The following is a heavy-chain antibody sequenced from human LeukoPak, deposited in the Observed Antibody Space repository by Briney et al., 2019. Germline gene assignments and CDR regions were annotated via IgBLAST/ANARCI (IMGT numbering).Heavy chain of an antibody. J-gene: IGHJ3*02. CDR2: INHSGST. CDR3: ARHQSINYDILTGYYVPFDAFDI. V-gene: IGHV4-34*01. Sequence: SETLSLTCTVSGGSISNYYWSWIRQPPGKGLEWIGEINHSGSTNYNPSLKSRVTISVDTSKNQFSLKLSSVTAADTAVYYCARHQSINYDILTGYYVPFDAFDIWGQGTMVTVSS. D-gene: IGHD3-9*01. CDR1: GGSISNYY.